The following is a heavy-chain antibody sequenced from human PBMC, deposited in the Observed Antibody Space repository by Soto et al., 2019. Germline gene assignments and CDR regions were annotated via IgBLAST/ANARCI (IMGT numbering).Heavy chain of an antibody. J-gene: IGHJ5*02. D-gene: IGHD3-10*01. CDR3: ARGVGSGSYYNQYNWFDP. Sequence: GASVKVSCKASGYTFTNYGITWVRQAPGQGLEWMGWISGYNGNTKNAQKLQGRVTMTTDTSTSTAYMELRSLRSDDTAVYYCARGVGSGSYYNQYNWFDPWGQGTLVTVSS. CDR2: ISGYNGNT. CDR1: GYTFTNYG. V-gene: IGHV1-18*01.